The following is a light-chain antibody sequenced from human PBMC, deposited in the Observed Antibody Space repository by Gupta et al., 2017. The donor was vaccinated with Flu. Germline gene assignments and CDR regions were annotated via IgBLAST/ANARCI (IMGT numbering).Light chain of an antibody. CDR1: NSDVGGHNY. CDR2: EVS. Sequence: GSPGQSVTISCTGTNSDVGGHNYVSWYQQHPGKAPKLMIYEVSKRPSGVPDRFSGSKSGNTAALTVSGLQAEDEADYYCRSYAGSNNFRYVFGTGTKVTVL. J-gene: IGLJ1*01. CDR3: RSYAGSNNFRYV. V-gene: IGLV2-8*01.